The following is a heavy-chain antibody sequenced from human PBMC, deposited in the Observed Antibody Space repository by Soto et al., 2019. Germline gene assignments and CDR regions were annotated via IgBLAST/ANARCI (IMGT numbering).Heavy chain of an antibody. CDR2: INHSGST. CDR1: GGSFSGYY. V-gene: IGHV4-34*01. Sequence: QVQLQQWGAGLLKPSETLSLTCAVYGGSFSGYYWSWIRQPPGKGLEWIGEINHSGSTNYNPCLKSRVTRSVATSKNQVSLKLSSVTAADTDVYYCARGLCSGGSCYFRYYDYYMDVWGKGTTVTVSS. J-gene: IGHJ6*03. CDR3: ARGLCSGGSCYFRYYDYYMDV. D-gene: IGHD2-15*01.